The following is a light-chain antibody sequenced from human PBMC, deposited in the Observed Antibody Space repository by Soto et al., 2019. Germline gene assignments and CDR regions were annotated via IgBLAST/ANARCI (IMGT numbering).Light chain of an antibody. Sequence: EIVLTQSPVALCLSHWERVTLSGRASQSVSRYLALYQQKPGQPPSLVVYDASNRATGIPARFSGSGSGTDLTLTISILETEHYAVYYCQQRSTCPPITFGQGTRLEIK. V-gene: IGKV3-11*01. CDR1: QSVSRY. J-gene: IGKJ5*01. CDR3: QQRSTCPPIT. CDR2: DAS.